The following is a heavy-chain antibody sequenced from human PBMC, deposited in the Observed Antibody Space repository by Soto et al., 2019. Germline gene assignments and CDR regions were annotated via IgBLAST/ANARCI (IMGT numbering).Heavy chain of an antibody. J-gene: IGHJ6*02. CDR3: ARRGDYVWGSYRYSYYGMDV. CDR2: IIPMFGTT. V-gene: IGHV1-69*06. D-gene: IGHD3-16*02. Sequence: QVQLVQSGAEVKKPGSSVKVSCKASGGTFSSYAISWVRQAPGQGLEWMGGIIPMFGTTKYAQKFQGRLTMTTDTSTSTAYMELRSLRSDDTAVYYCARRGDYVWGSYRYSYYGMDVWGQGTTVTVSS. CDR1: GGTFSSYA.